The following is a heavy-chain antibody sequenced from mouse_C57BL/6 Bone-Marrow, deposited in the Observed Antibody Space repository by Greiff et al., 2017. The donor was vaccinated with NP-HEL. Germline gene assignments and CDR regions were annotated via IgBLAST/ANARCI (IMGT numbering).Heavy chain of an antibody. CDR2: IDPNSGGN. V-gene: IGHV1-72*01. Sequence: QVQLQQPGAEFVKPGASVKLSCKASGYTFTSYWMHWVKQRPGRGLEWIGRIDPNSGGNKYNEKFKSKAKLTVDKPSSTAYMQLSSLTSEDSAVYYCAREGIYYDYGYMDYWGQGTSVTGSS. CDR1: GYTFTSYW. J-gene: IGHJ4*01. D-gene: IGHD2-4*01. CDR3: AREGIYYDYGYMDY.